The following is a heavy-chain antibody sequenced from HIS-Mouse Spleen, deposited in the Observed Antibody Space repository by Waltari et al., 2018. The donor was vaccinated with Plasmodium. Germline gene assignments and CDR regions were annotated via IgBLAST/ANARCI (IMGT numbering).Heavy chain of an antibody. CDR3: ARGGYCSGGSCYSSAFDI. D-gene: IGHD2-15*01. CDR1: GGSISSGDYY. J-gene: IGHJ3*02. CDR2: IYNSVST. V-gene: IGHV4-30-4*01. Sequence: QVQLQESGPGLVKPSQTLSLTCTVSGGSISSGDYYWSWIRQPPGKGLEWIGYIYNSVSTSHNPSLRSRVTISIDTSKNQFSLKLGSVTAADTAVYYCARGGYCSGGSCYSSAFDIWGQGTMVTVSS.